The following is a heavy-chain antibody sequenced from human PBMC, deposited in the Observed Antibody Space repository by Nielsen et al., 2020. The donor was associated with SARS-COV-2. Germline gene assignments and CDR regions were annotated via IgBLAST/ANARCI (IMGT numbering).Heavy chain of an antibody. V-gene: IGHV3-30-3*02. CDR2: ISYDGSEK. CDR3: AKQREYDY. D-gene: IGHD2/OR15-2a*01. CDR1: GFTFSSYG. J-gene: IGHJ4*02. Sequence: GGSLRLSCAASGFTFSSYGMHWVRQAPGKGLEWVAVISYDGSEKYYADSVKGRVTISRDNSRNTLYLQMNSLRAEDTAVYYCAKQREYDYWGQGTLVTVSS.